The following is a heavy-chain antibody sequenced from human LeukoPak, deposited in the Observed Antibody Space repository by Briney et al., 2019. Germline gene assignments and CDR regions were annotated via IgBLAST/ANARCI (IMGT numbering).Heavy chain of an antibody. CDR1: GFTFSNFGIN. V-gene: IGHV4-39*01. D-gene: IGHD2-2*01. Sequence: GSLRLSCAASGFTFSNFGINWVRQAPGKGLEWIGSIYYSGTTYYNPSLKSRVTISVDTSKTQFSLKLSSVTAADTAVYYCARLPRYCSSTSCPFDYWGQGTLVTVSS. CDR3: ARLPRYCSSTSCPFDY. CDR2: IYYSGTT. J-gene: IGHJ4*02.